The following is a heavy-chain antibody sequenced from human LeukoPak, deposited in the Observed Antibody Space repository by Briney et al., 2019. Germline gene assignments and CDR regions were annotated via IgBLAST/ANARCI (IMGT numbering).Heavy chain of an antibody. Sequence: ASVKVSCKASGYTFTGYYMHWVRQAPGQGLEWMGRINPNSGGTNYAQKFQGRVTMTRDTSISTAYMELSRLRSDDTAVYYCARIIAVAGPYYYYGMDVWGQGTTVTVS. V-gene: IGHV1-2*06. D-gene: IGHD6-19*01. CDR3: ARIIAVAGPYYYYGMDV. CDR2: INPNSGGT. CDR1: GYTFTGYY. J-gene: IGHJ6*02.